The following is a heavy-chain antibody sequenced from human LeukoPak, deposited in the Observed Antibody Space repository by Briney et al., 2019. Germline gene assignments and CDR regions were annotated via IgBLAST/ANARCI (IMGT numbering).Heavy chain of an antibody. Sequence: GGSLRLSCAASGFTFSSYAMSWVRQAPGKGLEWVSAISGSGGSTFYADSVKGRFTISRDNFKNTLYLQMNSLRAEDTAVYYCAKVKVSTGGYDILTGLPPDYWGQGTLVTVSS. D-gene: IGHD3-9*01. CDR1: GFTFSSYA. CDR2: ISGSGGST. J-gene: IGHJ4*02. V-gene: IGHV3-23*01. CDR3: AKVKVSTGGYDILTGLPPDY.